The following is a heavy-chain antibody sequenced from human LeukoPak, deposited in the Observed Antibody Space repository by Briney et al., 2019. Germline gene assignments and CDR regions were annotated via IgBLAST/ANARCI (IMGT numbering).Heavy chain of an antibody. J-gene: IGHJ4*02. CDR3: ARIGLNGSGWFRFDY. D-gene: IGHD6-19*01. CDR1: GFTVSSNY. Sequence: PGGSLRLSCAASGFTVSSNYMSWVRQAPGKGLEWVSVIYSGGSTDYADSVKGRFTISRDNSKNTLYLQMNSLRAEDTAVYYWARIGLNGSGWFRFDYWGQGTLVTVSS. CDR2: IYSGGST. V-gene: IGHV3-53*01.